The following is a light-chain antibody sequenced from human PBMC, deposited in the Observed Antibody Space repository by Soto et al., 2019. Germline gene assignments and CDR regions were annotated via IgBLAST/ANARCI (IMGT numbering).Light chain of an antibody. J-gene: IGKJ1*01. CDR2: DAS. CDR1: QSIRSN. CDR3: QQYNNWPQT. V-gene: IGKV3-15*01. Sequence: EIVMTQSPVTLSVSPGERATLSCWASQSIRSNLAWYQQKPGQPPRLLIYDASTRATGIPVRFSASGSGTEFTLTISSLESEDFAVYYCQQYNNWPQTFGQGTKVEIK.